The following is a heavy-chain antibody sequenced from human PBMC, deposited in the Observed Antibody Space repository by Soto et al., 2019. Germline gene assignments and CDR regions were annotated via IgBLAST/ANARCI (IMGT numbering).Heavy chain of an antibody. V-gene: IGHV3-72*01. CDR1: GFTFSDHY. CDR3: ARETVVNVFDY. J-gene: IGHJ4*02. CDR2: TRNKANSYTT. D-gene: IGHD2-15*01. Sequence: GGSLRLSCAASGFTFSDHYMDWVRQAPGKGLEWVGRTRNKANSYTTEYAASVKGRFTISRDDSKNSLYLQMNSLKTEDMAVYYCARETVVNVFDYWGQGTLVTVSS.